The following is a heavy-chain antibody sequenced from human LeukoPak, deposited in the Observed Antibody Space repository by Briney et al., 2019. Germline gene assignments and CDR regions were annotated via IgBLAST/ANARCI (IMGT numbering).Heavy chain of an antibody. V-gene: IGHV1-8*01. J-gene: IGHJ6*03. D-gene: IGHD2-15*01. CDR1: GYTFTSYD. CDR3: ARGRGSRRILHYYRDV. Sequence: GASVKVSCKASGYTFTSYDINWVRQATGQGLEWMGWMNPNSDNTGYAQKFQGRITMTRNTSISTAYMELSSLGSEDTAVYYCARGRGSRRILHYYRDVWGRGTTVTVSS. CDR2: MNPNSDNT.